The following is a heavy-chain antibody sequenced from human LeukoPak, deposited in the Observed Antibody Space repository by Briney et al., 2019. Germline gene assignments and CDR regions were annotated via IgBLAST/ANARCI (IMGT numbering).Heavy chain of an antibody. V-gene: IGHV3-74*01. CDR3: ARSVGSSSLGY. CDR1: GFTFSSYW. D-gene: IGHD6-6*01. Sequence: GGSLRLSCAASGFTFSSYWMHWVRQAPGKGLVWVSHINTDGSSTTYADSVKGRLTISRDNAKNTLYLQMNSLRAEDTAVYYCARSVGSSSLGYWGQGTLVTVSS. J-gene: IGHJ4*02. CDR2: INTDGSST.